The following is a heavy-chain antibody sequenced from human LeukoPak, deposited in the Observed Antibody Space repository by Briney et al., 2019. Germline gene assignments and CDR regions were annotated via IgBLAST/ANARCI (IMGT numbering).Heavy chain of an antibody. J-gene: IGHJ6*02. CDR3: ARIVHDSSGYYYTFCYYYYGMDV. CDR2: ISSSGSTI. V-gene: IGHV3-48*03. Sequence: GGSLRLSCAASGFTFSSYEMNWVRQAPGKGLEWVSYISSSGSTIYYADSVKGRFTISRDNAKNSLYLQMNSLRAEDTAVYYCARIVHDSSGYYYTFCYYYYGMDVWGQGTTVTVSS. CDR1: GFTFSSYE. D-gene: IGHD3-22*01.